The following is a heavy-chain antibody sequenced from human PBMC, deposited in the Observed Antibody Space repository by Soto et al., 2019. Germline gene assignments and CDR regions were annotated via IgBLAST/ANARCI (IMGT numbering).Heavy chain of an antibody. D-gene: IGHD3-3*01. J-gene: IGHJ6*02. V-gene: IGHV1-69*01. CDR1: GGTFSSYA. CDR2: IIPIFGTA. Sequence: QVQLVQSGAEVKKPGSSVKVSCKASGGTFSSYAISWVRQAPGQGLEWMGGIIPIFGTANYAQKFQGRVTITADESTSTAYLELSSLRSEDTAVYYCASDYDFWSGYPGPYYYYYGMDVWGQGTTVTVSS. CDR3: ASDYDFWSGYPGPYYYYYGMDV.